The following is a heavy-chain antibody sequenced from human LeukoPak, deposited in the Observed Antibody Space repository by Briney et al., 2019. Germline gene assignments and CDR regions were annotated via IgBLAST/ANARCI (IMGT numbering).Heavy chain of an antibody. J-gene: IGHJ4*02. D-gene: IGHD3-3*01. V-gene: IGHV1-24*01. CDR2: FDPEDGET. Sequence: ASVKVSCKVSGYTFTELSMHWVRQAPGKGLEWMGGFDPEDGETIYAQKFQGRVTMTEDTSTDTAYMELSSLRSEDTAVYYCATAPRFLEWLYLFDYWGQGTLVTVSS. CDR3: ATAPRFLEWLYLFDY. CDR1: GYTFTELS.